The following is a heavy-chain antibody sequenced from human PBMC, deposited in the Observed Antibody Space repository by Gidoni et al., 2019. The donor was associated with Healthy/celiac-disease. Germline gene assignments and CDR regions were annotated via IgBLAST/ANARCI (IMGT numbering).Heavy chain of an antibody. CDR1: GFTFSSYG. CDR3: ARGRWGSYPPLSDAFDI. V-gene: IGHV3-33*01. D-gene: IGHD1-26*01. J-gene: IGHJ3*02. CDR2: IWYDGSNK. Sequence: QVQLVESGGGVVQPGRSLRLSCAASGFTFSSYGMHWVRQAPGKGLEWVAVIWYDGSNKYYADSVKGRFTISRDNSKNTLYLQMNSLRAEDTAVYYCARGRWGSYPPLSDAFDIWGQGTMVTVSS.